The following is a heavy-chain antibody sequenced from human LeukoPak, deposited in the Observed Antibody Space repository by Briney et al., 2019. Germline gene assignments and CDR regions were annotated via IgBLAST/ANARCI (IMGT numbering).Heavy chain of an antibody. CDR2: IIPIFGTA. CDR3: ARVAAAGTGDGFDY. J-gene: IGHJ4*02. CDR1: GGTFSSYA. V-gene: IGHV1-69*13. Sequence: SVKVSCKASGGTFSSYAISWVRQAPGQGLEWMGGIIPIFGTANYAQKFQGRVTITADESTSTAYMELSSLRSEDTAVYYCARVAAAGTGDGFDYWGQGTLVTVSS. D-gene: IGHD6-13*01.